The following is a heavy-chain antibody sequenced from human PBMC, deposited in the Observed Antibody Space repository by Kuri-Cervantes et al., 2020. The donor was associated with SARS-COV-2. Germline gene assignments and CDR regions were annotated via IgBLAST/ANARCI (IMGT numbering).Heavy chain of an antibody. Sequence: LSLTCAASGFTFSSYAMSWVRQAPGKGLEWVAVISYDGSNKYYADSVKGRFTISRDNSKNTLYLQMNSLRAEDTAVYYCARDFCGGDCYSFDYWGQGTLVTVSS. CDR2: ISYDGSNK. V-gene: IGHV3-30*03. J-gene: IGHJ4*02. D-gene: IGHD2-21*02. CDR3: ARDFCGGDCYSFDY. CDR1: GFTFSSYA.